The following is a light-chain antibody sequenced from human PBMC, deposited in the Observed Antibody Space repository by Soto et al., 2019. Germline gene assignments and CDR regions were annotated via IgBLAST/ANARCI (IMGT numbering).Light chain of an antibody. Sequence: QSVLTQPRSVSGSPGQSVTISCTGTSSDVVGYNYVSWYQQHPGKAPKLMIYDVSKRPSGVPDRFSGSKSGNTASLTISGLQAEDEADYYCCSYAGSYTSLYVFGTGTKVTVL. CDR1: SSDVVGYNY. CDR2: DVS. V-gene: IGLV2-11*01. CDR3: CSYAGSYTSLYV. J-gene: IGLJ1*01.